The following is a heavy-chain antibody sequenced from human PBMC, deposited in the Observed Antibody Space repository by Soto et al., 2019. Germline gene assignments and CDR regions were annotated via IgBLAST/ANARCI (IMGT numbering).Heavy chain of an antibody. Sequence: QVQLVQSGAEVKKPGASVKVSCKASGYTFTSYAMHWVRQAPGQRLERMGWINAGNGNTKYSQKFQARVTITRDTSARTDYMELSSLRSEATAVYYCAVRSAARPFDNCGQGTLVIFSS. V-gene: IGHV1-3*01. CDR1: GYTFTSYA. J-gene: IGHJ4*02. CDR2: INAGNGNT. CDR3: AVRSAARPFDN. D-gene: IGHD6-6*01.